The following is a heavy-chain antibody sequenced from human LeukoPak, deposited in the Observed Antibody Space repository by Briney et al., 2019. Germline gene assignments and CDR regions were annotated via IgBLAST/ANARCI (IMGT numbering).Heavy chain of an antibody. CDR3: APREEWFGELLGGFDY. Sequence: GGSLRLSCAASGFTFSSYAMRWVRQAPGKGLEWVAVISYDGSNKYYADSVKGRFTISRDNSKNTLYLQMNSLRAEDTAVYYCAPREEWFGELLGGFDYWGQGTLVTVSS. V-gene: IGHV3-30-3*01. CDR2: ISYDGSNK. J-gene: IGHJ4*02. D-gene: IGHD3-10*01. CDR1: GFTFSSYA.